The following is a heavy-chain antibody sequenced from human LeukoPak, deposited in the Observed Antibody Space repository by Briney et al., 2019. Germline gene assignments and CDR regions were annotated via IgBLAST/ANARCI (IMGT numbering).Heavy chain of an antibody. CDR2: INHSGST. CDR1: GGSFSGYY. CDR3: ARTYYDYVWGSYRYMKDRAFDI. J-gene: IGHJ3*02. D-gene: IGHD3-16*02. Sequence: PSETLSLTCAVYGGSFSGYYWSWIRQPPGKGLEWLGEINHSGSTNYNPSLKSRVTISVDTSKNQFSLKLSSVTAADTAVYYCARTYYDYVWGSYRYMKDRAFDIWGQGTMVTVSS. V-gene: IGHV4-34*01.